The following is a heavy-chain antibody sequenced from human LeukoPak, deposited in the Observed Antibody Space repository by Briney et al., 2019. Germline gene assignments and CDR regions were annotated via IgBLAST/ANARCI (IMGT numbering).Heavy chain of an antibody. V-gene: IGHV3-30*18. CDR2: ISSDGKNK. J-gene: IGHJ4*02. Sequence: GRSLRLSCAASGFTFSDYGIHWVRQAPGKGLEWVAVISSDGKNKYSADSVKGRFTIPRDNSKSTLYLQMNSLRADDTAVYYCAKGYFHFDYWGQGPPLPVSS. D-gene: IGHD3-10*01. CDR3: AKGYFHFDY. CDR1: GFTFSDYG.